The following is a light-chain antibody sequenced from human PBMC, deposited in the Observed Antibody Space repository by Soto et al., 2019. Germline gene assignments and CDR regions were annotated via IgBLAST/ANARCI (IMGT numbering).Light chain of an antibody. V-gene: IGKV1-39*01. Sequence: DIQMTQSPSTLSASVGDRVTISCRASQTITSWLAWYQQKPGKVPKLLIYAASSLQSGVPSRFSGSGSGTYFTLTINSLHPEDFATYYCQQTYSIPITFGQGTRLEIK. CDR1: QTITSW. CDR2: AAS. J-gene: IGKJ5*01. CDR3: QQTYSIPIT.